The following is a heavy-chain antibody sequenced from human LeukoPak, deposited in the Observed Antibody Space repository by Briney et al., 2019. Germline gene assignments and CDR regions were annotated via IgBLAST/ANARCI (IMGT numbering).Heavy chain of an antibody. Sequence: GASVKVSCKASGYTFIDYYMHWVRLAPGQGLEWMGWINPNSGGTNYAQKFQGRVTMTRDTSISTIYMELSSLRSDDTAIYYCARVGAVAATWVDYWGQGTLPTVSS. CDR3: ARVGAVAATWVDY. D-gene: IGHD6-19*01. V-gene: IGHV1-2*02. CDR1: GYTFIDYY. J-gene: IGHJ4*02. CDR2: INPNSGGT.